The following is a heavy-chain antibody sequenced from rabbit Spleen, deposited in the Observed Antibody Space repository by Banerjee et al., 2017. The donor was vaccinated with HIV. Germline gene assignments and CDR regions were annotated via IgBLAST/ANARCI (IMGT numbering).Heavy chain of an antibody. CDR3: ARDGAGGSYFAL. Sequence: QEQLEESGGGLVKPEGSLTLTCTASGFSFTDKDVMCWVRQAPGKGLEWIGCINTITGKTVYATWAKGRFTISKTSSTTVTLQMTSLTAADTATYFCARDGAGGSYFALWGPGTLVTVS. CDR1: GFSFTDKDV. D-gene: IGHD8-1*01. CDR2: INTITGKT. V-gene: IGHV1S45*01. J-gene: IGHJ4*01.